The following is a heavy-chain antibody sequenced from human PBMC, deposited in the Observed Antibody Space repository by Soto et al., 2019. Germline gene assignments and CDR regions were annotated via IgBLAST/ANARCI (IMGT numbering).Heavy chain of an antibody. Sequence: EVQLLESGGGLVRPGGSLRLSCAASGFTFSNDAMNWVRQAPGKGLEWVSVISGSGGSVYNAESVQGRFTISRDNSKNTLYLQMNSLRAEDTAVYYCARTNSGSYFERDYWGQGTLVTVSS. D-gene: IGHD1-26*01. V-gene: IGHV3-23*01. J-gene: IGHJ4*02. CDR3: ARTNSGSYFERDY. CDR1: GFTFSNDA. CDR2: ISGSGGSV.